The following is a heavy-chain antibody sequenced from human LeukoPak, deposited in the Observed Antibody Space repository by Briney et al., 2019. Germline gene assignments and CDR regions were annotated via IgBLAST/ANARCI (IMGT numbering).Heavy chain of an antibody. D-gene: IGHD6-6*01. CDR2: ISCSGGSK. V-gene: IGHV3-23*01. Sequence: GGSLRLPCAASGFTFSSYAMSWVRQAPGKGLEWVSAISCSGGSKYYADSVKGRFPISRENSKNTLYLQMHSLRSEDTAVYYFAKDLRASPSSAYFDYWGQGTRVTVPS. J-gene: IGHJ4*02. CDR1: GFTFSSYA. CDR3: AKDLRASPSSAYFDY.